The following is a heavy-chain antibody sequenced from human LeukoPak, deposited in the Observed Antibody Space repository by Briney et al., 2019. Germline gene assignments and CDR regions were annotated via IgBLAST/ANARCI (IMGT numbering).Heavy chain of an antibody. J-gene: IGHJ4*02. V-gene: IGHV4-59*08. Sequence: SETLSLTCTVSGGSISSYYWSWIRQPPGKGLEWIGYIYYSGSINYNPSLKSRVTISVDTSKNQFALKLRSVTAADTAVYYCARYSGSYSGFDYWGQGTLVTVSS. CDR3: ARYSGSYSGFDY. CDR2: IYYSGSI. CDR1: GGSISSYY. D-gene: IGHD1-26*01.